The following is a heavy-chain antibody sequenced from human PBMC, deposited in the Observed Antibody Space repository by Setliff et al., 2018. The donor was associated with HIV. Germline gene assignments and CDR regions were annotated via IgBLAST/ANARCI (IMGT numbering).Heavy chain of an antibody. CDR2: ISTSGST. J-gene: IGHJ4*02. V-gene: IGHV4-4*08. Sequence: SETLSLTCTVSGASFTTHYWSLIRQPPGKGLEWIGCISTSGSTNYNPSLKSRFTVSRDNPKNTLYLQMNSLTVEDTAIYYCARDLGAAGTPQDYFDSWGQGTLVTVSS. CDR3: ARDLGAAGTPQDYFDS. CDR1: GASFTTHY. D-gene: IGHD6-13*01.